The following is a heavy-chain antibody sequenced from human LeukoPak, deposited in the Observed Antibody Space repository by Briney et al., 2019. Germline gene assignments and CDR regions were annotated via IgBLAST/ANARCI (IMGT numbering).Heavy chain of an antibody. J-gene: IGHJ5*02. CDR2: INSDGSST. CDR3: ARDRVPSRDTNWFDP. D-gene: IGHD5-18*01. CDR1: GFTFSSYL. Sequence: GGSLRLSCAASGFTFSSYLMHWVRQAPGKGLVWVSRINSDGSSTSYADSVKGRFTISRDNAKNTLYLQMNSLRAEDTAVYYCARDRVPSRDTNWFDPWGQGTLVTVSS. V-gene: IGHV3-74*01.